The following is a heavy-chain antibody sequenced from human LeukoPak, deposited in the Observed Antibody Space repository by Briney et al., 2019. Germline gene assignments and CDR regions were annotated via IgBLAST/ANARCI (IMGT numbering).Heavy chain of an antibody. J-gene: IGHJ4*02. CDR2: INGGGSTM. D-gene: IGHD3-22*01. CDR3: ARDAHYYDSSGYFRAPFDY. V-gene: IGHV3-48*03. CDR1: GFTFSTYA. Sequence: PGGSLRLSCAASGFTFSTYAMNWVRQAPGKGLEWVSYINGGGSTMYYADSVKGRFTISRDNGKDSLFMQMNSLRAEDTAVYYCARDAHYYDSSGYFRAPFDYWGQGTLVTVSS.